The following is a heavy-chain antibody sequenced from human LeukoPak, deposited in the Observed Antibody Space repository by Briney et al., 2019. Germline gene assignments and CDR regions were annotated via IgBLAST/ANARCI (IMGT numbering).Heavy chain of an antibody. V-gene: IGHV3-11*04. D-gene: IGHD3-3*01. CDR2: ISSSGGTI. CDR1: GFTFSDYY. J-gene: IGHJ6*03. CDR3: ARVPSAGGYDFWSRYYYYYYMDV. Sequence: GGSLRLSCAASGFTFSDYYMSWIRQAPGKGLEWVSYISSSGGTIYYADSVKGRFTISRDNAKNSLYLQMNSLRAEDTAVYYCARVPSAGGYDFWSRYYYYYYMDVWGKGTTVTVSS.